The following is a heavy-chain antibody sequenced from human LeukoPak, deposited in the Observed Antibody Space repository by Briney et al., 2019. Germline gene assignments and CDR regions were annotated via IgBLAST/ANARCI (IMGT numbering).Heavy chain of an antibody. Sequence: PGGSLRPSCAASGFTFSSSAMHWVRHAPGKGLGWVALISYDGSNKYYADSVKGRFTISRDNSKNTLYLQMNSLRAEDTAVYYCARTYYGSGSYYHYFDFWGQGTLVTVSS. CDR1: GFTFSSSA. D-gene: IGHD3-10*01. V-gene: IGHV3-30-3*01. CDR3: ARTYYGSGSYYHYFDF. CDR2: ISYDGSNK. J-gene: IGHJ4*02.